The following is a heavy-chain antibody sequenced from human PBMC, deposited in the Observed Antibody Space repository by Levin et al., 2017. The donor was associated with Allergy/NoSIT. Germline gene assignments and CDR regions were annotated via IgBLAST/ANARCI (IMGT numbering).Heavy chain of an antibody. V-gene: IGHV3-23*01. D-gene: IGHD6-19*01. CDR1: GFTFSSYA. CDR3: AKDLASLRGWGSGWYTGDAFDI. J-gene: IGHJ3*02. CDR2: ISGSGGST. Sequence: GGSLRLSCAASGFTFSSYAMSWVRQAPGKGLEWVSAISGSGGSTYYADSVKGRFTISRDNSKNTLYLQMNSLRAEDTAVYYCAKDLASLRGWGSGWYTGDAFDIWGQGTMVTVSS.